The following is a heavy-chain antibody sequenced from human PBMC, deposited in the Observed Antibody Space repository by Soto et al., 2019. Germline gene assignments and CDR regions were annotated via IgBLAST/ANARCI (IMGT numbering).Heavy chain of an antibody. D-gene: IGHD2-21*02. J-gene: IGHJ4*02. CDR2: INAGNGNT. CDR3: ASSIVVVTSLDY. Sequence: QVQLVQSGAEEKKPGASVKVSCKASGYTFTSYAMHWVRQAPGQRNEWMGWINAGNGNTKYSQKFQGRVTITRDTAAITAYMDLSSLRSEDTAVYYCASSIVVVTSLDYWGPGALVTVSS. CDR1: GYTFTSYA. V-gene: IGHV1-3*05.